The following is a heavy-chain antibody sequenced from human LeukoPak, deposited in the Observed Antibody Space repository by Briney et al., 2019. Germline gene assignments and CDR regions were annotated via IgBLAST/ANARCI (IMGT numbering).Heavy chain of an antibody. J-gene: IGHJ4*03. CDR1: GFTISSYA. V-gene: IGHV3-23*01. CDR2: ISGSGISA. D-gene: IGHD3-3*01. CDR3: ALTYPLRPPGVYIVY. Sequence: GGSLTLSCAASGFTISSYATSWVRQAPGKGLEWVSTISGSGISAYYADSVKGRFTISRDNSKSTLYLQMNSLRAEDTAVYYFALTYPLRPPGVYIVYSGHGNLVTVSS.